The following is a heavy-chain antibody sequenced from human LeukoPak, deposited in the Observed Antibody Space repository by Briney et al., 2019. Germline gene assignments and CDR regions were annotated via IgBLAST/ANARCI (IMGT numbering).Heavy chain of an antibody. Sequence: SVKVSCKASGGTFSSYAISWVRQAPGQGLEWMERIIPILGIANYAQKFQGRVTITADKSTSTAYMELSSLRSEDTAVYYCARGDSSSWSDYWGQGTLVTVSS. CDR3: ARGDSSSWSDY. J-gene: IGHJ4*02. CDR2: IIPILGIA. V-gene: IGHV1-69*04. CDR1: GGTFSSYA. D-gene: IGHD6-13*01.